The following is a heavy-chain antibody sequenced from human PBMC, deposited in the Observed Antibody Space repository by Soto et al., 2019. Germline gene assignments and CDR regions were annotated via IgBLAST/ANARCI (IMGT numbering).Heavy chain of an antibody. Sequence: SETLSLTCTVSGGSISSGGYYWSWIRQHPGKGLEWIGYIYYSGSTYYNPSLKSRVTISVDTSKNQFSLKLSSVTAADTAVYYCARDGGLGYWGWFDPWGQGTLVTVSS. V-gene: IGHV4-31*03. CDR1: GGSISSGGYY. D-gene: IGHD2-15*01. CDR3: ARDGGLGYWGWFDP. J-gene: IGHJ5*02. CDR2: IYYSGST.